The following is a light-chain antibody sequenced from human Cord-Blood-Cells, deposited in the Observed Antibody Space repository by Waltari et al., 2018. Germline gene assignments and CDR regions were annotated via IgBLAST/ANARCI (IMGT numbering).Light chain of an antibody. CDR1: PCVLYSSNNKNY. Sequence: DIVLTQSPDSLAVSLGERATINCKSSPCVLYSSNNKNYLAWYQQKPGQPPKLLIYWASTRESGVPDRFSGSGSGTDFTLTISSLQAEDVAVYYCQQYYSTPPYTFGQGTKLEIK. V-gene: IGKV4-1*01. CDR3: QQYYSTPPYT. CDR2: WAS. J-gene: IGKJ2*01.